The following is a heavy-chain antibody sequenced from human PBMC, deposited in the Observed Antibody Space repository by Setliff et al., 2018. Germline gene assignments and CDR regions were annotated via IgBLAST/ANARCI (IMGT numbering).Heavy chain of an antibody. CDR1: NYSISSGYY. CDR3: AREGRSSTRGWYMDA. Sequence: PSETLSLTCGVSNYSISSGYYWAWIRQPPGRGLEWIGSIYHTGRTNYNPSLKTRVTISVDTSKNQFSLRLTSVTAADTAVYFCAREGRSSTRGWYMDAWGKGTSVTVS. J-gene: IGHJ6*03. V-gene: IGHV4-38-2*02. D-gene: IGHD2-2*01. CDR2: IYHTGRT.